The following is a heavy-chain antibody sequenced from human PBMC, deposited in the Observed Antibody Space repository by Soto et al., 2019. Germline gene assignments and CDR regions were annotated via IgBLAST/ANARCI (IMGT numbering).Heavy chain of an antibody. CDR3: ARDRGHDAGERSMGV. J-gene: IGHJ6*02. Sequence: ASVKVSCKASGFTFTSSAMQWVRQARGQRLEWIGWIVVGSGNTNYAQKFQERVTITMDMSTSTAYMELSSLRSEDTAVYYCARDRGHDAGERSMGVWGQGTTVTVSS. CDR2: IVVGSGNT. D-gene: IGHD3-10*01. V-gene: IGHV1-58*02. CDR1: GFTFTSSA.